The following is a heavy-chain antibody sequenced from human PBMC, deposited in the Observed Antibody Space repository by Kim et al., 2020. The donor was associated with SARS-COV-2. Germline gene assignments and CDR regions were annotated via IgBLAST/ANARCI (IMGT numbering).Heavy chain of an antibody. CDR3: ASCGSCTPGGYDILTGYYFGWFDP. D-gene: IGHD3-9*01. V-gene: IGHV1-69*13. Sequence: SVKVSCKASGGTFSSYAISWVRQAPGQGLEWMGGIIPIFGTANYAQKFQGRVTITADESTSTAYMELSSLRSEDTAVYYCASCGSCTPGGYDILTGYYFGWFDPWGQGTLVTVSS. CDR2: IIPIFGTA. CDR1: GGTFSSYA. J-gene: IGHJ5*02.